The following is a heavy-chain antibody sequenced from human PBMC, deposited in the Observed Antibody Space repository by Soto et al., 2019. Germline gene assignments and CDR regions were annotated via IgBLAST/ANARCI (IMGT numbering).Heavy chain of an antibody. CDR2: ASKDGSNK. Sequence: QVQMVESGGGVVQSVQSVTLSCEVSGFIFSDYGLHWVRQAPGKGLEWVTAASKDGSNKRYADSVRGRFTISRDNSKNTLYLRMNDLKHEDTAVYDFAKGRSGLLLGHFDNRGQGTLVTVSS. CDR3: AKGRSGLLLGHFDN. V-gene: IGHV3-30*18. J-gene: IGHJ4*02. D-gene: IGHD3-10*01. CDR1: GFIFSDYG.